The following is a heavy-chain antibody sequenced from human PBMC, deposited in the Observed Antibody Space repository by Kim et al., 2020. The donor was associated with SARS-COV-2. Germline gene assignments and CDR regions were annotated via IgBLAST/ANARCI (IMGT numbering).Heavy chain of an antibody. Sequence: SYQPSLNSRVTISVDTSKNQFALTLSSVTAADTAVYYCARGPNWNYEYYWGQGTLVTVSS. D-gene: IGHD1-7*01. CDR3: ARGPNWNYEYY. J-gene: IGHJ4*02. V-gene: IGHV4-39*01.